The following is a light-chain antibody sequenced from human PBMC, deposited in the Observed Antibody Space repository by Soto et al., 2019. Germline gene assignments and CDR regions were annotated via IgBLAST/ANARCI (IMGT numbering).Light chain of an antibody. CDR3: QQYGSSPI. J-gene: IGKJ4*01. CDR1: QSVSNF. CDR2: DAS. Sequence: EIVLTQSPATLSLSPGDRATLSCRASQSVSNFLAWYQQKPGQAPRLLIYDASNRATGIPARFSGSGSGTDFTLTISRLEPEDFAVYYCQQYGSSPIFGGGTKVDIK. V-gene: IGKV3-20*01.